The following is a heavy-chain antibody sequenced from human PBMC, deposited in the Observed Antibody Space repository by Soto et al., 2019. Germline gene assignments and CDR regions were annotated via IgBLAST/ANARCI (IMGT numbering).Heavy chain of an antibody. Sequence: QVQLVQSGAEVKKPGSSLKVSCKASGGTFSSYAISWVRQAPGQGLEWMGGIIPIFGTANYSQKFQGRVTITADECTSTAYMELSSLRSEDTAVYYCARDRRYNWNSDYYYYGMDVWGQGTTVTVSS. CDR2: IIPIFGTA. CDR1: GGTFSSYA. D-gene: IGHD1-7*01. CDR3: ARDRRYNWNSDYYYYGMDV. J-gene: IGHJ6*02. V-gene: IGHV1-69*12.